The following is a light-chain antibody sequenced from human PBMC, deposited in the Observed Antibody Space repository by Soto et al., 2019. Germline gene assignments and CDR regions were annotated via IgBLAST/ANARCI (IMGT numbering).Light chain of an antibody. J-gene: IGKJ1*01. CDR1: QSISSW. Sequence: DIQMTQSPSTLSASVGDRVTITCRASQSISSWLAWYQQKPGKAPNLLIYKASSLQSGVPSRFSGSGSGTEFILTFCFFFFDDCGTYYCQQYNDKWPFGQGPKVDIK. CDR3: QQYNDKWP. CDR2: KAS. V-gene: IGKV1-5*03.